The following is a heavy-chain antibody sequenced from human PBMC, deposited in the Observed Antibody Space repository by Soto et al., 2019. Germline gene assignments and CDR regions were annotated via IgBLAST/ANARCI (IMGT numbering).Heavy chain of an antibody. Sequence: GGSLRLSCAASGFTFSSYSMNWVRQAPGKGLEWVSYISSSSSTIYYADSVKGRFTISRDNAKNSLYLQMNSLRAEDTAVYYCARAGSYCSSTSCYGGWFDPWGQGTLVTVSS. V-gene: IGHV3-48*01. CDR2: ISSSSSTI. D-gene: IGHD2-2*01. J-gene: IGHJ5*02. CDR3: ARAGSYCSSTSCYGGWFDP. CDR1: GFTFSSYS.